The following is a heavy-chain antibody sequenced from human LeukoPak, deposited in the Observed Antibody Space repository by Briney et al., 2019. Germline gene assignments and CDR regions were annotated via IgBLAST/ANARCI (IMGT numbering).Heavy chain of an antibody. D-gene: IGHD4-17*01. CDR1: GYTFTGYY. J-gene: IGHJ4*02. V-gene: IGHV1-2*02. Sequence: ASVKVSCKASGYTFTGYYMHWVRQAPGQGLEWMGWINPNSGGTNYAQKFQGRVTVTRDTSISTAYMELSRLRSDDTAVYYCASSITVTITYFDYWGQGTLVTVSS. CDR3: ASSITVTITYFDY. CDR2: INPNSGGT.